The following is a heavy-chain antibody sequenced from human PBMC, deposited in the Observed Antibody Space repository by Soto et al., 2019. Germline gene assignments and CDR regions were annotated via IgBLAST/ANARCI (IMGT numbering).Heavy chain of an antibody. CDR2: ISYDGSNK. CDR3: ARVGGWEYYYYGMDV. Sequence: GGSLRLSCAASGFTFSSYAMHWVRQAPGKGLEWVAVISYDGSNKYYADSVKGRFTISRDNSKNTLYLQMNSLRAEDTAVYYCARVGGWEYYYYGMDVWGQGTTVTVSS. V-gene: IGHV3-30-3*01. CDR1: GFTFSSYA. D-gene: IGHD1-26*01. J-gene: IGHJ6*02.